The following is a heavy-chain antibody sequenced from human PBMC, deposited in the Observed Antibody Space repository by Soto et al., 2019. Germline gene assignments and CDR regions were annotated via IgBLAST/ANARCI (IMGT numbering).Heavy chain of an antibody. CDR3: ARDRDAYCSKGVCSGPYFDY. D-gene: IGHD2-8*01. CDR1: GDSISRSSYY. Sequence: TSETLSLTCTVSGDSISRSSYYWGWIRQPPGKGLEWIGSIYYSGSTYYNPSLKSRVTISVDTSKDQFSLKLSSVTAADTSVYYCARDRDAYCSKGVCSGPYFDYWGRGTLVTVSS. CDR2: IYYSGST. V-gene: IGHV4-39*02. J-gene: IGHJ4*02.